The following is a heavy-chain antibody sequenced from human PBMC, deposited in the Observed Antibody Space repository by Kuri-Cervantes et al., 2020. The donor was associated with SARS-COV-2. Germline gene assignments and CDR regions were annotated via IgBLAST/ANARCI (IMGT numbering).Heavy chain of an antibody. CDR3: ARVRLKTFLNYMDV. Sequence: GESLKISCAASGFTFSSYWTSWVRQAPGKGLEWVANIKQDGSEKYYVDSVKGRFTISRDNAKNSLYLQMNSLRAEDTAVYYCARVRLKTFLNYMDVWGKGTTVTVSS. D-gene: IGHD3-3*01. V-gene: IGHV3-7*01. CDR2: IKQDGSEK. CDR1: GFTFSSYW. J-gene: IGHJ6*03.